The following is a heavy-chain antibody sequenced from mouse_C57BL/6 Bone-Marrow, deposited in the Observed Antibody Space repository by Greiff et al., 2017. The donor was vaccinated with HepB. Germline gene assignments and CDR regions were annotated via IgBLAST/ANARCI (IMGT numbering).Heavy chain of an antibody. V-gene: IGHV1-15*01. CDR2: IDPETGGP. D-gene: IGHD2-3*01. Sequence: VQLQQSGAELVRPGASVTLSCKASGYTFTDYEMHWVKQTPVHGLEWIGAIDPETGGPAYNQKFKGKAILTADKSSSIAYMELRSLTSEDSAVYYFTISENGYYFYYAMDYWGQGTSVTVSS. J-gene: IGHJ4*01. CDR1: GYTFTDYE. CDR3: TISENGYYFYYAMDY.